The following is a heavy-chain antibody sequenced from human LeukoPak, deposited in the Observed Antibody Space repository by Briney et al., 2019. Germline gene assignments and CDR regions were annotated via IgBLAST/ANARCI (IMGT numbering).Heavy chain of an antibody. D-gene: IGHD3-10*01. CDR2: IKQDGSGK. CDR1: GFTFSNHW. Sequence: GGSLRLSCAASGFTFSNHWMNWVRQAPGKGLECVANIKQDGSGKYYVDSVKGRFTISRDNAKNSLYLQMNSLKAEDTAVYYCAKGRGVDYWGQGTLVTVSS. CDR3: AKGRGVDY. V-gene: IGHV3-7*01. J-gene: IGHJ4*02.